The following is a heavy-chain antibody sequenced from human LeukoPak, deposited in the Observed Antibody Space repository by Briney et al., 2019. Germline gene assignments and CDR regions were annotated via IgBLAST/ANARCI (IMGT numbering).Heavy chain of an antibody. CDR2: ISGSGGST. CDR1: GFTFSSYA. CDR3: ARDLEQQLVPPAPFDY. D-gene: IGHD6-13*01. V-gene: IGHV3-23*01. J-gene: IGHJ4*02. Sequence: GGSLRLPCAASGFTFSSYAMSWVRQAPGKGLEWVSVISGSGGSTYYADSVKGRFIISRDNAKNSLYLQMNSLRAEDTAVYYCARDLEQQLVPPAPFDYWGQGTLVTVSS.